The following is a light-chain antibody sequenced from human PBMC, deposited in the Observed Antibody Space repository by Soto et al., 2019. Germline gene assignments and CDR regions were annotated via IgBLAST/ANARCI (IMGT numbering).Light chain of an antibody. CDR2: GAS. CDR1: QSVSSN. CDR3: QQYNNWPPYT. Sequence: EIIMTQSPGTLSVSPGERATLSCRASQSVSSNLAWYQQKPGQAPRLLIYGASTRATGIPARFSGGGSETEFTLTISSLQSEDSAIYYCQQYNNWPPYTFGQGTKLEIK. J-gene: IGKJ2*01. V-gene: IGKV3-15*01.